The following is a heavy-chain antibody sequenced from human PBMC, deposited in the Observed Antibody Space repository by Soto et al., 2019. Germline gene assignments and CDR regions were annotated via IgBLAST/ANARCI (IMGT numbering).Heavy chain of an antibody. CDR3: ARDRDDYGSGNYYNRIDF. CDR2: IIPLFGTP. CDR1: GGIFSTYA. V-gene: IGHV1-69*01. Sequence: QVQLVQSGAEVKKPGSSVKVSCKASGGIFSTYAISWLRQAPGQGLEWMGGIIPLFGTPNYEQRFQGRFTXXXXXXXXXXXXXXXXXXXXXXXXXYXARDRDDYGSGNYYNRIDFWGQGTLVTVSS. J-gene: IGHJ4*02. D-gene: IGHD3-10*01.